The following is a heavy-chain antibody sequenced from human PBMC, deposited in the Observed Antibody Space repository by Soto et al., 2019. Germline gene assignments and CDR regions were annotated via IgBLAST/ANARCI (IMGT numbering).Heavy chain of an antibody. Sequence: PSETLSLTCTVSGGSISSYYWSWIRQPPGKGLEWIGYIYYSGSTNYNPSLKSRVTISVDTSKNQFSLKLSSVTAADTAVYYCARSSWYFDYWGQGTLVTVSS. CDR1: GGSISSYY. CDR3: ARSSWYFDY. V-gene: IGHV4-59*01. D-gene: IGHD6-13*01. J-gene: IGHJ4*02. CDR2: IYYSGST.